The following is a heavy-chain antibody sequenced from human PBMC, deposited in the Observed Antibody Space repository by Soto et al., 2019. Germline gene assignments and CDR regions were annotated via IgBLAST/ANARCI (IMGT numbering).Heavy chain of an antibody. D-gene: IGHD3-10*01. CDR2: IIPIVGTA. V-gene: IGHV1-69*12. J-gene: IGHJ5*02. Sequence: QVQLVQSGAEVKKPGSSVKVSCKASGGTFSSYAISWVRQAPGQGLEWMGGIIPIVGTANYAQKFQGRVTITADESTSTAYMELSSLRSEDTAVYYCARRDYYGSGTYPRPFDPWGQGTLVTVSS. CDR3: ARRDYYGSGTYPRPFDP. CDR1: GGTFSSYA.